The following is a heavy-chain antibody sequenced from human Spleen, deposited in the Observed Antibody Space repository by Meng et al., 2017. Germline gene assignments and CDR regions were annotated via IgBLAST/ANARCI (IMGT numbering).Heavy chain of an antibody. J-gene: IGHJ4*02. Sequence: QLVQSGAGVKKPGASVKVSCKASGYTFTTYTMHWVRQAPGQGLEWLGLINTNTGNPTYAPGFTGRFVFSLDTSISTAYLQISGLRAEDTAMYYCARTKEYYDSSFDLWGQGTLVTVSS. CDR2: INTNTGNP. CDR1: GYTFTTYT. V-gene: IGHV7-4-1*02. D-gene: IGHD3-22*01. CDR3: ARTKEYYDSSFDL.